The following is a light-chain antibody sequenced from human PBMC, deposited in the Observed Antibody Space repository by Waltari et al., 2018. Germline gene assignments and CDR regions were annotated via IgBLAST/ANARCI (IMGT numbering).Light chain of an antibody. Sequence: EIVLTQSPATLSLSPGERATLSCRASQRVSSYLAWYQQKPGQAPRLLIYDASNRATGIPTRFSGSGSGTDFTLPISSLEPEDFAVYYCQQRSNWPSWTFGQGTKVEIK. J-gene: IGKJ1*01. CDR1: QRVSSY. CDR2: DAS. V-gene: IGKV3-11*01. CDR3: QQRSNWPSWT.